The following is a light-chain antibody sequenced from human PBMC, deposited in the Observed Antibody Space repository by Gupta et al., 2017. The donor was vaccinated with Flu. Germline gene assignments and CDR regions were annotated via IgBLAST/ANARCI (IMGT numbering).Light chain of an antibody. CDR1: SSDIGSYNL. Sequence: QSALTQPASVSASPGQSITISCTGTSSDIGSYNLVSWFQQHSGKAPKLIIYEVSKRPSGVSNRFSASKSGNTASLTISGLQAEDEADYHCCSYAGRSTFVVFGGGTRVTVL. CDR3: CSYAGRSTFVV. J-gene: IGLJ2*01. V-gene: IGLV2-23*02. CDR2: EVS.